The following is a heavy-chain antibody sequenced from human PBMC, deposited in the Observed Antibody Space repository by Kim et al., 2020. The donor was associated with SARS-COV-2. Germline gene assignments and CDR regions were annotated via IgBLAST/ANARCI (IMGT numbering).Heavy chain of an antibody. CDR3: VRGKSDRELRVNPVYYYY. CDR1: GGSFSDNY. D-gene: IGHD3-16*02. J-gene: IGHJ6*03. CDR2: ITHSGGT. V-gene: IGHV4-34*01. Sequence: SETLSLTCAVYGGSFSDNYWNWVRQPPGKGLEWIGEITHSGGTSYNPSLKSRVTMSVDPSKSQFSLNLRSVTAADTAVYYCVRGKSDRELRVNPVYYYY.